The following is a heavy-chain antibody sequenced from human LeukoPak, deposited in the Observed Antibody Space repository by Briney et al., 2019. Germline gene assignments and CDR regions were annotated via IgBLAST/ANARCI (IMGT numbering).Heavy chain of an antibody. J-gene: IGHJ6*03. CDR2: ISYDGSNK. CDR1: GFTFSGYE. V-gene: IGHV3-30*04. Sequence: PGGSLRLSCAASGFTFSGYEMNWVRQAPGKGLEWVAVISYDGSNKYYADSVKGRFTISRDNSKNTLHLQMNSLRVEDTAIYYCARDGLLRYYYGSGSPSYYYYYMDVWGKGTTVTVSS. CDR3: ARDGLLRYYYGSGSPSYYYYYMDV. D-gene: IGHD3-10*01.